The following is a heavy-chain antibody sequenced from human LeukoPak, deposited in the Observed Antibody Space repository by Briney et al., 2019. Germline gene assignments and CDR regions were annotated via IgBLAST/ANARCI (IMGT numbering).Heavy chain of an antibody. CDR3: ARSVDSGSYYFDY. V-gene: IGHV3-64D*06. CDR2: ISSNGGST. Sequence: GGSLRLSCSASGFTFSSYAMHWGRQAPGKGLEYVSAISSNGGSTYYADSVKGRFTISRDNSKNTLYLQMSSLRAEDTAVYYCARSVDSGSYYFDYWGQGTLVTVSS. J-gene: IGHJ4*02. D-gene: IGHD1-26*01. CDR1: GFTFSSYA.